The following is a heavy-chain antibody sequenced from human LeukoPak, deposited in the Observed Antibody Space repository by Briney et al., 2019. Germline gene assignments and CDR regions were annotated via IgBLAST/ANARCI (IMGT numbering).Heavy chain of an antibody. D-gene: IGHD2-2*01. CDR2: VDGGGGGT. V-gene: IGHV3-23*01. J-gene: IGHJ4*01. CDR3: AKPAAGSPALVHLPHGL. CDR1: GFTLSSYA. Sequence: GGSLRLSCAASGFTLSSYAMTWVRQAPGRGLEWVSSVDGGGGGTYYADSVKGRFTISRDNSKDTLYLQMNGLRAEDTAVYFRAKPAAGSPALVHLPHGLWGPGTLGT.